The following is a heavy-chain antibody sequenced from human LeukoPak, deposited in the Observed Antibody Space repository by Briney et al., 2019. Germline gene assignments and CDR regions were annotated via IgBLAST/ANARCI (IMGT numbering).Heavy chain of an antibody. CDR2: MHTSGST. Sequence: SETLSLTCTVSGGSISNYYWNWIRQSAGKGLEWIGRMHTSGSTNYNPSLKSRLTMSVDTSKNQFSLKLSSVTAADTAVYYCARGAGWYNYWGQGTLVTVSS. D-gene: IGHD6-19*01. V-gene: IGHV4-4*07. CDR3: ARGAGWYNY. CDR1: GGSISNYY. J-gene: IGHJ4*02.